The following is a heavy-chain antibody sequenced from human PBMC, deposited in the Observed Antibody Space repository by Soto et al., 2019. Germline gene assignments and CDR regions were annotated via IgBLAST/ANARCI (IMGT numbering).Heavy chain of an antibody. V-gene: IGHV3-30*18. J-gene: IGHJ4*02. D-gene: IGHD3-9*01. CDR3: AKGDVGWVLPFDY. CDR2: ISYDGSHT. Sequence: QVQLVESGGGVVQPGRSLRLSCAASGFTFSSYAMHWVRQAPGKGLEWVAVISYDGSHTYYADSVKGRFTISRDNSENTLYLQMISLRAEDTAVYYCAKGDVGWVLPFDYWGQGTLVTVSS. CDR1: GFTFSSYA.